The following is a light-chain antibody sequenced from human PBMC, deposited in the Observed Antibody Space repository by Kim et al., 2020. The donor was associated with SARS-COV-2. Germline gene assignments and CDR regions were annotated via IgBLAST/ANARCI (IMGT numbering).Light chain of an antibody. CDR3: NSYTSMSTRI. J-gene: IGLJ1*01. Sequence: QSALTQPASVSGSPGQSITISCTGTSSDVGGYNYVSWYQQHPGKAPKLMIYDVGNRPSGISDRFSGSKSGNTASLTISGLQAEDEADYYCNSYTSMSTRIFGTGTKVTVL. CDR2: DVG. CDR1: SSDVGGYNY. V-gene: IGLV2-14*03.